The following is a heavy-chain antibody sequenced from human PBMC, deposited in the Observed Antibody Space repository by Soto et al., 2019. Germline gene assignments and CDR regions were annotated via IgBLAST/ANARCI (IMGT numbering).Heavy chain of an antibody. CDR2: ISGSGGST. D-gene: IGHD6-19*01. CDR3: ARRSSGWYFDY. J-gene: IGHJ4*02. Sequence: EVQLLESGGGLVQPGGSLRLSCAASGFTFSSYAMNWVRQAPGKGLEWGSVISGSGGSTYYADSVKGRFTISRDNSKNTLYLQMNSLRAEDTAVYYCARRSSGWYFDYWGQGTLVTVSS. V-gene: IGHV3-23*01. CDR1: GFTFSSYA.